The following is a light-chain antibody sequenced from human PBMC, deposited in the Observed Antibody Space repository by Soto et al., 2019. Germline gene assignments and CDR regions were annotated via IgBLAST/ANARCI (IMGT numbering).Light chain of an antibody. CDR3: ATWDDSLNGVV. CDR1: SSNIGKNS. CDR2: SND. V-gene: IGLV1-44*01. J-gene: IGLJ2*01. Sequence: QPVLTLPPSASGTPGQRITISCSGSSSNIGKNSVSWYQQLPGTAPKLLIYSNDQRPSGVPDRFSGSKSGTSASLAITGLQSEDEADYYCATWDDSLNGVVFGGGTKVTVL.